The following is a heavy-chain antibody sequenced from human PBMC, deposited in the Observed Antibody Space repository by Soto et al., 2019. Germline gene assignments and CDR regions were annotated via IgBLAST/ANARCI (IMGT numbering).Heavy chain of an antibody. J-gene: IGHJ4*02. V-gene: IGHV3-33*01. CDR1: EFTFSSYG. Sequence: SLRLSCAASEFTFSSYGMHWVRQAPGKGLEWVAVIWYDGSNKYYADSVKGRFTISRDNSKNTLYLQMNSLRAEDTAVYYCARDGYCSGGSCYSVPVFDYWGQGTLVTVSS. CDR3: ARDGYCSGGSCYSVPVFDY. D-gene: IGHD2-15*01. CDR2: IWYDGSNK.